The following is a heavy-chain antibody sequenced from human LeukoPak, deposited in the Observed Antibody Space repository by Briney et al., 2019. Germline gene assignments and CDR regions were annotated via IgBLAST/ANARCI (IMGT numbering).Heavy chain of an antibody. Sequence: GGSLRLSCAASGFTFSNAWMSWVRQAPGKGLEWVGRIKSKTDGGTTDYAAPVKGRFTISRDDSKNTLYLQMNSLKTEDTAVYYCTTSSGSYSEKFDYWGQGTLVTVSS. CDR3: TTSSGSYSEKFDY. CDR2: IKSKTDGGTT. D-gene: IGHD1-26*01. V-gene: IGHV3-15*01. CDR1: GFTFSNAW. J-gene: IGHJ4*02.